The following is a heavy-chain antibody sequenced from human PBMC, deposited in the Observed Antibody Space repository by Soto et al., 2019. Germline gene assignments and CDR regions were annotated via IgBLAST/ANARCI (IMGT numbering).Heavy chain of an antibody. CDR2: ISGSSRDI. Sequence: EVQLVESGGGLVKPGGSLRLSCAASGFPVNEYAINWVRQAPGKGLEWVSSISGSSRDIYYEDSLKGRFTVSRNNAKNSLYLKMNCLRAEDTAMYYCATDPCGGCDSEWFDPWGQGTLVTVSS. D-gene: IGHD2-21*02. V-gene: IGHV3-21*01. CDR3: ATDPCGGCDSEWFDP. J-gene: IGHJ5*02. CDR1: GFPVNEYA.